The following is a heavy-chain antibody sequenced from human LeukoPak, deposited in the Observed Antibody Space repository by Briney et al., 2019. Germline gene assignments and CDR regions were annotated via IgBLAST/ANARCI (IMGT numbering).Heavy chain of an antibody. V-gene: IGHV4-34*01. J-gene: IGHJ2*01. CDR1: VGSLSGYC. Sequence: SETLSLTCAVYVGSLSGYCWSWIRHPPGPGLEWIGEINHSGSINYNPSLKSRVTISVDTSMNQFSLKLSSVTAADTAVYYCARAPRSQGWYFDLWGRGTLVTVSS. CDR3: ARAPRSQGWYFDL. CDR2: INHSGSI.